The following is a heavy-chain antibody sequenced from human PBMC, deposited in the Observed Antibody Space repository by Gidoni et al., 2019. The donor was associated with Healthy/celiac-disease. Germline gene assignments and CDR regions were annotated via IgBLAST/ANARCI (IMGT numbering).Heavy chain of an antibody. CDR3: AREREEVYYYDSSGYLHYYYGMDV. V-gene: IGHV4-59*01. D-gene: IGHD3-22*01. CDR1: GGSISSYY. J-gene: IGHJ6*02. CDR2: IYYSGST. Sequence: QVQLQESGPGLVKPSETLSLTCTVSGGSISSYYWSWIRQPPGKGLEWIGYIYYSGSTNYNPSLKSRVTISVDTSKNQFSLKLSSVNAADTAVYYCAREREEVYYYDSSGYLHYYYGMDVWGQGTTVTVSS.